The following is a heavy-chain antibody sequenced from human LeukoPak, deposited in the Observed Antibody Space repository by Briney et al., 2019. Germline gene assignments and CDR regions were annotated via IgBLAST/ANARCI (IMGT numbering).Heavy chain of an antibody. Sequence: GGSLRLSCAASGFSFSDYCMSWIRQAPGKGLEWVSYISSSGSTIYYADSVKGRFTISRDNAKNSLYLQMNSLRAEDTAVYYCARDNRPSGCDYWGQGTLVTVSS. V-gene: IGHV3-11*01. J-gene: IGHJ4*02. CDR2: ISSSGSTI. CDR1: GFSFSDYC. CDR3: ARDNRPSGCDY. D-gene: IGHD6-19*01.